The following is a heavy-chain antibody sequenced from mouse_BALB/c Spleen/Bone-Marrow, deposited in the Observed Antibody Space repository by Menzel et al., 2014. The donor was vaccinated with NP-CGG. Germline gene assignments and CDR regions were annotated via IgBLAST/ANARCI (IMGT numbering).Heavy chain of an antibody. J-gene: IGHJ4*01. CDR3: ARVTTATGVDY. Sequence: EVKLVESGGGLVKPGGSLKLSCAASGFTLSSYAMSWVRQTPEKGLEWVASISSGGSTYYPDSVKGRFTISRDNARNILYQQMSSLRSEDTAMYYCARVTTATGVDYWCQGTSVTVSS. V-gene: IGHV5-6-5*01. CDR1: GFTLSSYA. CDR2: ISSGGST. D-gene: IGHD1-2*01.